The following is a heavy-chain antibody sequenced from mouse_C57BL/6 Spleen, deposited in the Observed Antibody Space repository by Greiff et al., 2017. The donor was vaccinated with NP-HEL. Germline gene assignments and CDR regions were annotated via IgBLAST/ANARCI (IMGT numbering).Heavy chain of an antibody. CDR3: ARGIYYGNPMDY. D-gene: IGHD2-1*01. CDR1: GYTFTSYW. Sequence: VQLQQPGAELVKPGASVKMSCKASGYTFTSYWITWVKQRPGQGLEWIGDIYPGSGSTNYTEKFKSKATLTVDTSSSTAYMQLSSLTSEDSAVYYCARGIYYGNPMDYWGQGTSVTVSS. V-gene: IGHV1-55*01. J-gene: IGHJ4*01. CDR2: IYPGSGST.